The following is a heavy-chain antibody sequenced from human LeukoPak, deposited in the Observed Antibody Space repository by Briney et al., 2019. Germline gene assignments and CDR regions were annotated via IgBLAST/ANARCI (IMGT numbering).Heavy chain of an antibody. V-gene: IGHV4-59*11. Sequence: PSETLSLTCTVSVGSISSHYWSWIRQPPGKGLEWIGYIYYSGSTNYNPSLKSRVTISVDTSKNQFSLKLSSVTAADTAVYYCARGNSYFQHWGQGTLVTVSS. D-gene: IGHD4-23*01. CDR2: IYYSGST. J-gene: IGHJ1*01. CDR3: ARGNSYFQH. CDR1: VGSISSHY.